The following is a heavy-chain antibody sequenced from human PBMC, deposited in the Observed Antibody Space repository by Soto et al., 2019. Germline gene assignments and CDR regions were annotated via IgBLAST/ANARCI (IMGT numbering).Heavy chain of an antibody. V-gene: IGHV4-34*01. J-gene: IGHJ4*02. CDR3: ARAKQRFLVCLDY. CDR1: GGSFSGYY. D-gene: IGHD3-3*01. CDR2: INHSGST. Sequence: QVQLQQWGAGLLKPSETLSLTCAVYGGSFSGYYWSWIRQPPGKGLEWIGEINHSGSTNYNPSLKSRVTISVDTSKNQFSLKLSSVTAADTAVYYCARAKQRFLVCLDYWGQGTLVTVSS.